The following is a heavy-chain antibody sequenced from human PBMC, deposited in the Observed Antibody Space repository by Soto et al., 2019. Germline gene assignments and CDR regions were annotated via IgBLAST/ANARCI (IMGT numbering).Heavy chain of an antibody. V-gene: IGHV3-33*01. J-gene: IGHJ4*02. CDR1: GFTFSSYG. CDR3: ARDGDYDFWSGPGIDY. CDR2: IWYDGSNK. Sequence: GGSLRLSCAASGFTFSSYGMHWVRQAPGKGLEWVAVIWYDGSNKYYADSVKGRFTISRDNSKNTLYLQMNSLRAEDTAVYYCARDGDYDFWSGPGIDYWGQGTLVTVSS. D-gene: IGHD3-3*01.